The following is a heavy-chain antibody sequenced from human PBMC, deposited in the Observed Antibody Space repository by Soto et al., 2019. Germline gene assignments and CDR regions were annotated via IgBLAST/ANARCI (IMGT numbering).Heavy chain of an antibody. D-gene: IGHD6-13*01. CDR3: AKERGIAAAGRNWFDP. CDR2: ISYDGSNK. V-gene: IGHV3-30*18. Sequence: PGGSLRLSCAASGFTFSSYGMHWVRQAPGKGLEWVAVISYDGSNKYYADSVKGRFTISRDNSKNTLYLQMNSLRAEDTAVYYCAKERGIAAAGRNWFDPWGQGTLVTFSS. CDR1: GFTFSSYG. J-gene: IGHJ5*02.